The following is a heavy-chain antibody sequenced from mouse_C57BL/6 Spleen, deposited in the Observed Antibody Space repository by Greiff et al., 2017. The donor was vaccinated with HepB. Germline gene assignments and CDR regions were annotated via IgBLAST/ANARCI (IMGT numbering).Heavy chain of an antibody. Sequence: QVHVKQSGPGLVQPSQSLSITCTVSGFSLTSYGVHWVRQPPGKGLEWLGVIWSGGSTDYNAAFISRLSISKDNSKSQVFFKMNSLQADDTAIYYCASLTEGAMDYWGQGTSVTVSS. CDR2: IWSGGST. CDR3: ASLTEGAMDY. V-gene: IGHV2-4*01. CDR1: GFSLTSYG. J-gene: IGHJ4*01.